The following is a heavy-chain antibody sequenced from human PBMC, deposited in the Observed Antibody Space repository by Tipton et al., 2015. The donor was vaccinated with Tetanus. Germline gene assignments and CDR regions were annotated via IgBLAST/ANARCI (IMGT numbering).Heavy chain of an antibody. CDR1: GSSISRSGHY. CDR3: ARDLDGYCSSTNCYRGYFDY. V-gene: IGHV4-61*08. Sequence: GLVKPSDTLSLTCTVSGSSISRSGHYWTWIRQPPGKEPAWVGNVYHSGATNYHPSLKSRLAISADTSKNQFSLNLGSVITAGTAVYYCARDLDGYCSSTNCYRGYFDYWGRGTLVTVSS. CDR2: VYHSGAT. J-gene: IGHJ4*02. D-gene: IGHD2-2*03.